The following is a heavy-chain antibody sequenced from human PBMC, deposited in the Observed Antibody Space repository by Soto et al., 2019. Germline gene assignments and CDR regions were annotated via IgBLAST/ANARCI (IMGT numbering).Heavy chain of an antibody. D-gene: IGHD3-3*01. CDR2: IIPIFGTA. CDR1: EGTFSSYA. V-gene: IGHV1-69*13. CDR3: ARVDGGYYTGWFDP. Sequence: SVKVSCKASEGTFSSYAISWVRQAPGQGLEWMGGIIPIFGTANYAQEFQGRVTITADESTSTAYMELSSLRSEDTAVYYCARVDGGYYTGWFDPWGQGTLVTVSS. J-gene: IGHJ5*02.